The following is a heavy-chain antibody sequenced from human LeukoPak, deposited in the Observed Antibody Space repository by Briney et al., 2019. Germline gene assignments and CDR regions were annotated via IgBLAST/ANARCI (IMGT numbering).Heavy chain of an antibody. CDR2: ISYRGST. J-gene: IGHJ5*02. V-gene: IGHV4-39*07. Sequence: SETLSLTCTVSRGSISSSRYHWGWIRQSPRKGLEWIGSISYRGSTYYNLSLKSRVTMSVDTSKNQFSLKLSSVTAADTAIYYCARGGYYGSGNDFRFDPWGQGTLVTVSS. CDR1: RGSISSSRYH. D-gene: IGHD3-10*01. CDR3: ARGGYYGSGNDFRFDP.